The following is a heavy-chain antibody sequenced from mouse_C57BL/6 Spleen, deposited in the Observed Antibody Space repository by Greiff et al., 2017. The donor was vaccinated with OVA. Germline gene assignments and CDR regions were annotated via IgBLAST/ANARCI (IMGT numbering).Heavy chain of an antibody. D-gene: IGHD1-1*01. CDR2: ISSGSSTI. V-gene: IGHV5-17*01. CDR3: AKPVVAKNYAMDY. CDR1: GFTFSDYG. J-gene: IGHJ4*01. Sequence: EVNLVESGGGLVKPGGSLKLSCAASGFTFSDYGMHWVRQAPEKGLEWVAYISSGSSTIYYADTVKGRFTISRDNAKNTLFLQMTSLRSEDTAMYYCAKPVVAKNYAMDYWGQGTSVTVSS.